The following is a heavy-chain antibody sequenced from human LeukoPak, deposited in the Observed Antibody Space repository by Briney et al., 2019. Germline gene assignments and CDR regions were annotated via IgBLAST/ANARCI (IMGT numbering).Heavy chain of an antibody. V-gene: IGHV3-9*01. Sequence: GGSLRLSCAASGFTFDDYAMHWVRQAPGKGLEWVSGISWNSGSIGYADSVKGRFTISRDSAKNSLYLQMNSLRAEDTALYYCAKGASGAARHIDYWGQGTLVTVSS. J-gene: IGHJ4*02. CDR2: ISWNSGSI. D-gene: IGHD6-6*01. CDR1: GFTFDDYA. CDR3: AKGASGAARHIDY.